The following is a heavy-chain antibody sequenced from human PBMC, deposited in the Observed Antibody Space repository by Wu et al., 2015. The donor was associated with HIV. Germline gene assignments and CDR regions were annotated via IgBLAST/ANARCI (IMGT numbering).Heavy chain of an antibody. J-gene: IGHJ4*02. CDR1: GGTFSSYA. CDR3: ARTDGLVDGGNSGYDY. D-gene: IGHD4-23*01. CDR2: IIPIFGTT. Sequence: QVQLVQSGAEVKKPGSSVKVSCKASGGTFSSYAISWVRQAPGQGLEWMGGIIPIFGTTHYAQKFQGRVTITADESTSTAHMELSSLRSEDTAVYFCARTDGLVDGGNSGYDYWGQGTLVTVSS. V-gene: IGHV1-69*12.